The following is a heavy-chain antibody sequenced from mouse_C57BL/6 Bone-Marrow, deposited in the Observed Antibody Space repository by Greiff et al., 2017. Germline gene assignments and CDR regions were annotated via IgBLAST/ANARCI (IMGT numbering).Heavy chain of an antibody. J-gene: IGHJ4*01. CDR3: ARSNWDPYYAMDY. V-gene: IGHV1-69*01. CDR2: IDPSDSYT. Sequence: QVQLKQPGAELVMPGASVKLSCKASGYTFTSYWMHWVKQRPGQGLEWIGEIDPSDSYTNYNQKFKGKSTLTVDKSSSTAYMQRSSLTSEDSAVYYCARSNWDPYYAMDYWGQGTSVTVSS. D-gene: IGHD4-1*01. CDR1: GYTFTSYW.